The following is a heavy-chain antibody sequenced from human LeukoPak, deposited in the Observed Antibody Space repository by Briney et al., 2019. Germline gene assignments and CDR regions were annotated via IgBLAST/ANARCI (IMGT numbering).Heavy chain of an antibody. V-gene: IGHV3-53*01. J-gene: IGHJ3*02. Sequence: PGGSLRLSCAASGFTVSSNYMSWVRQAPGKGLEWVSVIYSGGSTYYAHSVKGRFTISRDNSKNTLYLQMNSLRAEDTAVYYCARDSAEMATPDAFDIWGQGTMVTVSS. CDR1: GFTVSSNY. D-gene: IGHD5-24*01. CDR3: ARDSAEMATPDAFDI. CDR2: IYSGGST.